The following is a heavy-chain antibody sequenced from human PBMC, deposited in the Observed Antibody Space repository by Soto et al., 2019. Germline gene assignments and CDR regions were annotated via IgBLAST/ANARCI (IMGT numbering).Heavy chain of an antibody. Sequence: SETLSLTCTVSGCSISSYYWSWIRQPPGKGLEWIGYIYYSGSTNYNPSLKSRVTISVDTSKNQFSLKLSSVTAADTAVYYCARHIFTFGGVIAKRGAFDIWGQGTMVTVSS. D-gene: IGHD3-16*02. CDR2: IYYSGST. J-gene: IGHJ3*02. CDR1: GCSISSYY. V-gene: IGHV4-59*08. CDR3: ARHIFTFGGVIAKRGAFDI.